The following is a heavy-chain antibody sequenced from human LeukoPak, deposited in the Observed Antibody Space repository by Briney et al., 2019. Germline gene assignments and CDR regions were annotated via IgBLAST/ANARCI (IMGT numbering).Heavy chain of an antibody. Sequence: PGGSLRLSCAASGFTVSSNYMSWVRQAPGKGLAWVSVLYSGGNTNYADSVKGRFTISRDNSKNTLYLQMNSLRAEDTAVYYCAKAAGVNPVYGEIDYWGQGTLVTVSS. CDR1: GFTVSSNY. D-gene: IGHD4-17*01. CDR2: LYSGGNT. V-gene: IGHV3-53*01. CDR3: AKAAGVNPVYGEIDY. J-gene: IGHJ4*02.